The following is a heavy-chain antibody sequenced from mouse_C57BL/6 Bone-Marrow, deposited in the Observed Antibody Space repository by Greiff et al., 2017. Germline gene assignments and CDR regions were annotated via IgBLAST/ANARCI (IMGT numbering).Heavy chain of an antibody. Sequence: QVQLKQPGAELVKPGASVKLSCKASGYTFTSYWMHWVKQRPGQGLEWIGMIHPNSGRTNYNEKFKSKATLTVDKSSSTAYMQLSSLTSEDSAVYYCARSGYYGSSDYWGQGTTLTVSS. CDR2: IHPNSGRT. D-gene: IGHD1-1*01. CDR1: GYTFTSYW. J-gene: IGHJ2*01. V-gene: IGHV1-64*01. CDR3: ARSGYYGSSDY.